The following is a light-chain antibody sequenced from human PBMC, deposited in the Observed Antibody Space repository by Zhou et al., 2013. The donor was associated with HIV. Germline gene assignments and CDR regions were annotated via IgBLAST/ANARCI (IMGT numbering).Light chain of an antibody. CDR2: KAS. CDR1: QSISSW. CDR3: QQSYSTPYT. Sequence: DIQMTQSPSTLSASVGDRVTITCRASQSISSWLAWYQQKPGKAPKLLIYKASILESGVPSRFSGSGSGTDFTLTISSLQPEDFATYYCQQSYSTPYTFGQGTKLEIK. V-gene: IGKV1-5*03. J-gene: IGKJ2*01.